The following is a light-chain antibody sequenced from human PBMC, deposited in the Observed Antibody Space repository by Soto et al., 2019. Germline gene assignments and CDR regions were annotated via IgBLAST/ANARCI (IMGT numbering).Light chain of an antibody. CDR1: QSVSSN. J-gene: IGKJ1*01. CDR3: QQYNDWPLT. V-gene: IGKV3-15*01. Sequence: EIVMTQSPVTLSGSPGERATLSSRASQSVSSNLAWYQQKPGQAPSLLIYGAFTRATGIPARFSGTGYGTEFNLTISSLQSEDFALYYCQQYNDWPLTFGQGTKVDIK. CDR2: GAF.